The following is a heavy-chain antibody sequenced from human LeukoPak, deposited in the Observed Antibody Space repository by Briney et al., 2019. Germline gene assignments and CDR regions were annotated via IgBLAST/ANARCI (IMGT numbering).Heavy chain of an antibody. J-gene: IGHJ5*02. CDR1: GGSISSGSYY. D-gene: IGHD6-13*01. Sequence: SETLSLTCTVSGGSISSGSYYWSWIRQPAGKGLEWIGRIYTSGSTYNNPSLKSRVTISVDTSKNQFSLKLKSVTAADTAVYYCARGGKGSSWYEWFDPWGQGTLVTVSS. V-gene: IGHV4-61*02. CDR3: ARGGKGSSWYEWFDP. CDR2: IYTSGST.